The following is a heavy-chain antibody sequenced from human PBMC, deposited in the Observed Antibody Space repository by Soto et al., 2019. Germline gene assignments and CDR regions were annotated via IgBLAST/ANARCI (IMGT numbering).Heavy chain of an antibody. Sequence: EVQLVESGGGLVQPGGSVRLSCVASGFSLRSLSMNWVRQAPGRGLEWLSYISTSSSTMYYADSVRGRFTISRDNAKNSLYLQMDSLGDDDTAVYYCAGESSTWSFFDYWGQGTLVTVSS. V-gene: IGHV3-48*02. CDR1: GFSLRSLS. CDR2: ISTSSSTM. D-gene: IGHD6-13*01. J-gene: IGHJ4*02. CDR3: AGESSTWSFFDY.